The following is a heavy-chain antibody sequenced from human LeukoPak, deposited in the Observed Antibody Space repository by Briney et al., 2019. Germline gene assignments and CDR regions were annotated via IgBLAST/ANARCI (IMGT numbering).Heavy chain of an antibody. CDR1: GFIFSGAY. V-gene: IGHV3-15*01. J-gene: IGHJ4*02. CDR3: ATVRRAVTGDFDY. D-gene: IGHD6-19*01. Sequence: PGGSLRLSCAASGFIFSGAYMTWVRQAPGKGLEWVGRIKNEIDGGTPDHAAPVNGRFVISRDDSKNTLYLQMNSLKTEDTGVYYCATVRRAVTGDFDYWGQGTLVTVSS. CDR2: IKNEIDGGTP.